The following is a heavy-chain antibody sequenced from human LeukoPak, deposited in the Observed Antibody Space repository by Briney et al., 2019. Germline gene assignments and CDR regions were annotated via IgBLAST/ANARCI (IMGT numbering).Heavy chain of an antibody. CDR3: ASGGAILTGFDY. V-gene: IGHV3-21*01. Sequence: GGSLRLPCAASGFTFSSYSMNWVRQAPGKGLEWVSSISSSSSYIYYADSVKGRFTISRDNAKNSLYLQMNSLRAEDTAVYYCASGGAILTGFDYWGQGTLVTVSS. CDR1: GFTFSSYS. D-gene: IGHD3-9*01. CDR2: ISSSSSYI. J-gene: IGHJ4*02.